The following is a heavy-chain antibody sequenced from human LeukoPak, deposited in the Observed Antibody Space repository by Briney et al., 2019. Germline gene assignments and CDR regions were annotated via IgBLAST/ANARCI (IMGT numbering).Heavy chain of an antibody. V-gene: IGHV3-43D*03. Sequence: GGSLRLSCAASGFTFDDYAMHWVRQAPGKGLEWVSLISWEGGSTYYAESVKGRFIISRDNSKNTLYLQMNSLRAEDTAVYYCAKESLGELSPYTHLDYWGQGTLVTVSS. CDR2: ISWEGGST. CDR1: GFTFDDYA. J-gene: IGHJ4*02. CDR3: AKESLGELSPYTHLDY. D-gene: IGHD3-16*02.